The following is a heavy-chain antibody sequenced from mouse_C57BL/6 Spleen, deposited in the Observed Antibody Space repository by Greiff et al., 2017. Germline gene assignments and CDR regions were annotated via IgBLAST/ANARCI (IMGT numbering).Heavy chain of an antibody. D-gene: IGHD1-1*01. CDR3: ARGEGCSQYSYAMDY. J-gene: IGHJ4*01. V-gene: IGHV3-6*01. CDR2: ISNDGST. CDR1: GYSITSGYF. Sequence: DVQLQESGPGLVKPSQSLSLTCSVTGYSITSGYFWYWIRQLPGNNLGWGGFISNDGSTNYNPSLKNRISITRDTNKNQIFRKLNSVTTEDNATYYCARGEGCSQYSYAMDYWGQGTSVTVSS.